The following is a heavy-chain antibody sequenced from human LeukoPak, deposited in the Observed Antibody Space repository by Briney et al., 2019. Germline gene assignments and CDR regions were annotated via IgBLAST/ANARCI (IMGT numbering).Heavy chain of an antibody. J-gene: IGHJ3*02. V-gene: IGHV3-7*01. Sequence: PGGSLRLSCAASGFTFSSYGMSWVRQAPGKGLEWVANINQDGSETWYVDSVKGRFTMSRDNAKNSLFLQMDSLRAEDTAVYYCARDPYRGGAFDIWGQGTMVTVSS. CDR3: ARDPYRGGAFDI. D-gene: IGHD6-19*01. CDR1: GFTFSSYG. CDR2: INQDGSET.